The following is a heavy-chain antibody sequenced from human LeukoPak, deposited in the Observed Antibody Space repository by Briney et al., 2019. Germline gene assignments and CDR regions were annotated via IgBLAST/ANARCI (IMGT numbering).Heavy chain of an antibody. CDR2: ISYDGSNK. Sequence: GGSLRLSCAASGFTFSSYAMHWVRQAPGKGLEWVAVISYDGSNKYYADSVKGRFTISRDNSKNTLYLQMNSLRAEDTAVYYCAKSRESDEYSSSSVDYWGQGTLVTVSS. CDR1: GFTFSSYA. D-gene: IGHD6-6*01. J-gene: IGHJ4*02. CDR3: AKSRESDEYSSSSVDY. V-gene: IGHV3-30-3*02.